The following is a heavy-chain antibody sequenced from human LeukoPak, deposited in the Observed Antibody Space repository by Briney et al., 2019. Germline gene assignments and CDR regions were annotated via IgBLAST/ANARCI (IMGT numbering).Heavy chain of an antibody. V-gene: IGHV4-38-2*02. CDR1: GYSISSGYY. J-gene: IGHJ4*02. D-gene: IGHD6-13*01. Sequence: SETLSLTCTVSGYSISSGYYWGWVRQPPGKGLEWIGTIYHSGSTYYNPSLKSRVTISVGTSKNQFSLNLRSVTAADTAVYYCARGGSSSWYWFDYWGQGTLVTV. CDR2: IYHSGST. CDR3: ARGGSSSWYWFDY.